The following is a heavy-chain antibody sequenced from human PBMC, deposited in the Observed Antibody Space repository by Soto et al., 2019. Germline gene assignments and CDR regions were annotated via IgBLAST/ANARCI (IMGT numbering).Heavy chain of an antibody. CDR2: IYPDDSDT. CDR3: ARGPPLGGNSMFDRPY. Sequence: AGESLKISCEASGYRFTHYWIGWVRQVPEKVLEWMGIIYPDDSDTRYSPSFEGQVTISVDKSITTAYLHWSSLKASDSAMYYCARGPPLGGNSMFDRPYWGLGTLVNVSS. V-gene: IGHV5-51*01. J-gene: IGHJ4*02. D-gene: IGHD1-7*01. CDR1: GYRFTHYW.